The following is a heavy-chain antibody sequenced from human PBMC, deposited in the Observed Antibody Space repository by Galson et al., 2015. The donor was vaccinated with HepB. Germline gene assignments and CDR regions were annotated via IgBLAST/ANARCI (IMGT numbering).Heavy chain of an antibody. D-gene: IGHD6-13*01. J-gene: IGHJ5*01. CDR3: AKKEAIPAAVGNWFDS. Sequence: SLRLSCAASGFTFGDYSLSWFRQAPGKGLEWVSIISARSGATYFADSVTGRFTIFRDNSMNTLYLQMNSLRPEDTAVYYCAKKEAIPAAVGNWFDSWGQGTLVTVSS. V-gene: IGHV3-23*01. CDR1: GFTFGDYS. CDR2: ISARSGAT.